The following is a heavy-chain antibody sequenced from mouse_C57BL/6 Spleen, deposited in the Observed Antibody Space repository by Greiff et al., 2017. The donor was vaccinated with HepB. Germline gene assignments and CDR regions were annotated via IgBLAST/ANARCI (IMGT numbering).Heavy chain of an antibody. D-gene: IGHD1-1*01. J-gene: IGHJ1*03. CDR3: AREGDYYGSSPFDV. CDR1: GYAFSSSW. Sequence: QVQLQQSGPELVKPGASVKISCKASGYAFSSSWMNWVKQRPGKGLEWIGRIYPGDGDTNYNGKFKGKATLTADKSSSTAYMQLSSLTSEDSAVYFCAREGDYYGSSPFDVWGTGTTVTVSS. V-gene: IGHV1-82*01. CDR2: IYPGDGDT.